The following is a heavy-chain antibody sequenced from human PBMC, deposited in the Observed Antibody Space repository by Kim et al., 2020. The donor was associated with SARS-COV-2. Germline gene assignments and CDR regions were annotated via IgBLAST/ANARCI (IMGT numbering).Heavy chain of an antibody. V-gene: IGHV3-21*01. Sequence: GGSLRLSCAASGFTFSSYSMNWVRQAPGKGLEWVSSISSSSSYISYADSVKGRFTISRDNAKNSLYLQMNSLRAEDTAVYYCASEYCSSTSCYWAFDYWGQGTLVTVSS. J-gene: IGHJ4*02. CDR3: ASEYCSSTSCYWAFDY. CDR2: ISSSSSYI. D-gene: IGHD2-2*01. CDR1: GFTFSSYS.